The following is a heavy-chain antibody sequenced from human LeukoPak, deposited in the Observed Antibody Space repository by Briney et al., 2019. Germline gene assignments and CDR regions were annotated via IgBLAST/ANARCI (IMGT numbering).Heavy chain of an antibody. Sequence: SVKVSCKASGGTFSSYAISWVRQAPGQGLEWMGGIIPIFGTANYAQKLQGRLTMTTDTSTNTAYMELRSLRSDDTAVYYCARDHSSSGQLFDYWGQGTPVSVSS. CDR1: GGTFSSYA. CDR3: ARDHSSSGQLFDY. J-gene: IGHJ4*02. V-gene: IGHV1-69*05. CDR2: IIPIFGTA. D-gene: IGHD6-13*01.